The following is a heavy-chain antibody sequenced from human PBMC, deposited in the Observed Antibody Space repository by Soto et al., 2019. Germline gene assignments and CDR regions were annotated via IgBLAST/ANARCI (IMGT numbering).Heavy chain of an antibody. CDR3: ARDVSYDFWSGYYKDY. D-gene: IGHD3-3*01. CDR2: INHSGST. J-gene: IGHJ4*02. CDR1: GGSFSGYY. V-gene: IGHV4-34*01. Sequence: SETLSLTCAVYGGSFSGYYWSWSRQPPWKGLEWIGEINHSGSTNYNPSLKSRVTISVDTSKNQFSLKLSSVTAADTAVYYCARDVSYDFWSGYYKDYWGQGTLVTVSS.